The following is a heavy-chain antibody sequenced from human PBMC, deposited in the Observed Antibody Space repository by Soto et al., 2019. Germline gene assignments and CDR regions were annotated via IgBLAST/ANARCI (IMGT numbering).Heavy chain of an antibody. D-gene: IGHD3-3*01. Sequence: PSETLSLTCTVSGGSISSGGYYWSWIRQHPGKGLEWIGYIYYSGSTYYNPSLKSRVTISVDTSKNQFSLKLSSVTAADTAVYYCARGRNYDAVSSPWGQGTLVTSPQ. CDR2: IYYSGST. J-gene: IGHJ5*02. CDR1: GGSISSGGYY. CDR3: ARGRNYDAVSSP. V-gene: IGHV4-31*03.